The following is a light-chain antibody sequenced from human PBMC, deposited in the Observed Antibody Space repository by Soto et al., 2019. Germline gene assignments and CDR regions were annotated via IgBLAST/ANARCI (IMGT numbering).Light chain of an antibody. CDR1: TSDIGSNT. Sequence: QLVLTQPPSASGTPGQKTTISCSGSTSDIGSNTVNWYQQVPGTAPKLLMYANNQRPSGVPDRFSGSKSGTSASLAISGLQSEDEADYYCEAWNDSLNGPVFGGGTQLTVL. V-gene: IGLV1-44*01. CDR3: EAWNDSLNGPV. CDR2: ANN. J-gene: IGLJ7*01.